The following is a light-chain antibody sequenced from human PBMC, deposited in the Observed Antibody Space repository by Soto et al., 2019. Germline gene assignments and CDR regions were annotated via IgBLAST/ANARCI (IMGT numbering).Light chain of an antibody. CDR1: SSDVGGYNF. V-gene: IGLV2-14*01. Sequence: QSALTQPASVSGSPGQSITISCTGNSSDVGGYNFVSWYQQHPGKAPRLMIFEVNNRPSGVSDRFSGSKSGNTASLTISGLQAEDEADYYCSSYTFSSTLVVFGGGTKLTVL. J-gene: IGLJ3*02. CDR3: SSYTFSSTLVV. CDR2: EVN.